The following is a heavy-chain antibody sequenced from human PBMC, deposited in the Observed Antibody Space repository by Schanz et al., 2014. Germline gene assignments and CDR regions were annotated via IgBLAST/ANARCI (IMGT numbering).Heavy chain of an antibody. Sequence: EVQLLESGGGLVQPGGSLRLSCAASGFTFSSYAMSWVRQAPGKGLEWVSAISGSGGDTYYADSVKGRFTISRDNSKNTLYLQMNSLRTEDTALYYCAKDSRGSSFDMDVWGQGTTVTVSS. J-gene: IGHJ6*02. V-gene: IGHV3-23*01. CDR1: GFTFSSYA. D-gene: IGHD1-26*01. CDR2: ISGSGGDT. CDR3: AKDSRGSSFDMDV.